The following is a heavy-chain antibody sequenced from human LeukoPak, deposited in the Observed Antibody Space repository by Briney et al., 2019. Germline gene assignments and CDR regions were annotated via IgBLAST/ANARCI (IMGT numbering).Heavy chain of an antibody. Sequence: ASVKVSCKASGYTFTGYYMHWVRQAPGQGLEWMGWINPNSDGTNYAQKFQGRVTMTRDTSISTAYMELSRLRSDDTAVYYCARIVGATLDDYWGQGTLVTVSS. J-gene: IGHJ4*02. CDR2: INPNSDGT. CDR1: GYTFTGYY. D-gene: IGHD1-26*01. V-gene: IGHV1-2*02. CDR3: ARIVGATLDDY.